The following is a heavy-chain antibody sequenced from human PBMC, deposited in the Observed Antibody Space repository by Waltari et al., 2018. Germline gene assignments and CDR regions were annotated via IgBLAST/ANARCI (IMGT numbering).Heavy chain of an antibody. J-gene: IGHJ3*02. CDR2: IIPIFGTA. D-gene: IGHD3-22*01. Sequence: QVQLVQSGAEVKQPGSSVKVACKASAGTFSSYAISWVRQAPGQGLEWMGVIIPIFGTANYAQKFQGRVTITTDESTSTAYMELRSLRSEDTAVYYCAASSGYSIDAFDIWGQGTMVTVSS. CDR3: AASSGYSIDAFDI. CDR1: AGTFSSYA. V-gene: IGHV1-69*05.